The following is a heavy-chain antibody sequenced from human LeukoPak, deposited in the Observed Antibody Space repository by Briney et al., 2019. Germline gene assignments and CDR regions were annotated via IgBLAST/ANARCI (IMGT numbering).Heavy chain of an antibody. CDR3: ARDLGSSSWTLKGGCFDP. CDR2: INPSGDFR. Sequence: GASVKVSCKPSGYTFGTHWMHWVRQAPGQGLEWMAIINPSGDFRSYAQKFQGRVTMTRDMPTSTVYMELSSLRSEDTAVYYCARDLGSSSWTLKGGCFDPWGQGTLVTVSS. CDR1: GYTFGTHW. J-gene: IGHJ5*02. D-gene: IGHD6-13*01. V-gene: IGHV1-46*01.